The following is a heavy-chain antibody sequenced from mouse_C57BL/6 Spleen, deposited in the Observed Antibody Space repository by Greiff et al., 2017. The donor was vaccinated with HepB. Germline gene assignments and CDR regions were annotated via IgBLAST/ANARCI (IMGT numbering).Heavy chain of an antibody. CDR1: GFTFSDYY. CDR2: INYDGSST. CDR3: AREDYGSQFAY. D-gene: IGHD1-1*01. V-gene: IGHV5-16*01. J-gene: IGHJ3*01. Sequence: DVMLVESEGGLVQPGSSMKLSCTASGFTFSDYYMAWVRQVPEKGLEWVANINYDGSSTYYLDSLKSRFIISRDNAKNILYLQMSSLKSEDTATYYCAREDYGSQFAYWGQGTLVTVSA.